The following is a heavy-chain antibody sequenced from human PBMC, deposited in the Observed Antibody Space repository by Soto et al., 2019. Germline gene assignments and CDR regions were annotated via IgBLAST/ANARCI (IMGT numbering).Heavy chain of an antibody. CDR1: GGSVSSSSYY. CDR3: ARSSLGCTNGVCYIYVYYFDY. V-gene: IGHV4-39*01. Sequence: SETLSLTCTVSGGSVSSSSYYWGWVRQPPGKGLEWIGSVYYSGSTYYNPSLESRVTISVDKSKNQFSLKLSSVTAADTAVYYCARSSLGCTNGVCYIYVYYFDYWGQGTLVTVSS. J-gene: IGHJ4*02. D-gene: IGHD2-8*01. CDR2: VYYSGST.